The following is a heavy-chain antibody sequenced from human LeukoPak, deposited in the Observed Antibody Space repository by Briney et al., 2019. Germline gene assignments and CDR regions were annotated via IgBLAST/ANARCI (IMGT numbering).Heavy chain of an antibody. J-gene: IGHJ3*01. CDR3: AREVITPGDSDGFDL. CDR1: GGSISSANHF. D-gene: IGHD2-2*01. Sequence: SETLSLTCTVSGGSISSANHFWSWVRQSPGEGLEWIGYIHYDGRAHYNPSLKSRVSMSLDMSKNQFSLSLSSVTAADTAVYYCAREVITPGDSDGFDLWGQGTMVSVSS. V-gene: IGHV4-30-4*08. CDR2: IHYDGRA.